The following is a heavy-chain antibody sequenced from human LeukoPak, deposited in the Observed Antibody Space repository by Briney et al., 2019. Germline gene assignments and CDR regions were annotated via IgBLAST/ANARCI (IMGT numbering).Heavy chain of an antibody. CDR2: ITSGSTSI. J-gene: IGHJ4*02. V-gene: IGHV3-21*01. D-gene: IGHD2-8*01. CDR1: GFTFSYHR. Sequence: GGSLRLSCATSGFTFSYHRMNCVGQAPGKGLEWVSSITSGSTSIHYPDSVNGRFTISRDNAKNSLYLQMNSLRAEDTAVYYCVRDKYDIGGDGDFDYWGQGTPVTVSS. CDR3: VRDKYDIGGDGDFDY.